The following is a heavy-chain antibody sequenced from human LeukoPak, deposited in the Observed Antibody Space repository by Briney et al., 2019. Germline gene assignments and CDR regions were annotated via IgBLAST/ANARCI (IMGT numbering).Heavy chain of an antibody. V-gene: IGHV3-66*02. J-gene: IGHJ4*02. Sequence: GGSLRLSCAASGFTFSSYAMNWVRQAPGKGPEWVSVIYSDGTTDYTDSVKGRFTISRDNSKNTLYLQMNSLTAEDTAVYYCARSWDARLNFDYWGPGTLVTVSS. D-gene: IGHD1-26*01. CDR3: ARSWDARLNFDY. CDR2: IYSDGTT. CDR1: GFTFSSYA.